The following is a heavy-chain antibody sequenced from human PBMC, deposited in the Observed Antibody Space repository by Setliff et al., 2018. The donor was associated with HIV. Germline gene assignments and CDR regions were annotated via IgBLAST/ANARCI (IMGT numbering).Heavy chain of an antibody. D-gene: IGHD1-26*01. V-gene: IGHV1-2*02. CDR3: ARDSGSYGAFDI. CDR1: GYTLTGYY. CDR2: INPNSGGT. Sequence: ASVKVSCKASGYTLTGYYMHWVRQAPGQGLEWMGWINPNSGGTNYAQKFQGRVTMTRDTSISTAYMELSRLRSDDTAVYYCARDSGSYGAFDIWGQGTMVTVSS. J-gene: IGHJ3*02.